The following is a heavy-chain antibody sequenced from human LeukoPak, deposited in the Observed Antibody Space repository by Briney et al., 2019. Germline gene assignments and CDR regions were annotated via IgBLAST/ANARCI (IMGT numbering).Heavy chain of an antibody. CDR2: MNPNSGNT. CDR1: GYTFTSYD. Sequence: ASVKVSCKASGYTFTSYDINWVRQATGQGFEWMGWMNPNSGNTGYAQKFQGRVTMTRNTSISTAYMELSSLRSEDTAVYYCARGAWMGATGWFDPWGQGTLVTVSS. CDR3: ARGAWMGATGWFDP. D-gene: IGHD1-26*01. V-gene: IGHV1-8*01. J-gene: IGHJ5*02.